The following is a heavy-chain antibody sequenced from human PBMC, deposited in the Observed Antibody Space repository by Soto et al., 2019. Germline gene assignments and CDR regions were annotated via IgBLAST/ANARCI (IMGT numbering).Heavy chain of an antibody. D-gene: IGHD3-10*01. V-gene: IGHV1-8*01. CDR3: ARGGELAYYYYYYMDV. CDR2: MNPNSGNT. CDR1: GYTFPSYD. J-gene: IGHJ6*03. Sequence: ASVKVSCKASGYTFPSYDINWVRQATGQGLEWMGWMNPNSGNTGYAQKFQGRVTMTRNTSISTAYMELSSLRSEDTAVYYCARGGELAYYYYYYMDVWGKGTTVPVSS.